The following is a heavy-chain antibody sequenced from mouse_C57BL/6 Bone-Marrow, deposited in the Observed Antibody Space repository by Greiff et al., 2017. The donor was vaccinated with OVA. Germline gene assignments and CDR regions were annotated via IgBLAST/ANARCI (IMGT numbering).Heavy chain of an antibody. V-gene: IGHV1-42*01. J-gene: IGHJ1*03. CDR2: INPSTGGT. D-gene: IGHD2-1*01. Sequence: EVMLVESGPELVKPGASVKISCKASGYSFTGYYMNWVKQSPEKSLEWIGEINPSTGGTTYNQKFKAKATLTVDKSSSTAYMQLKSLTSEDSAVYYCARGTYGNYWYFDVWGTGTTVTVSS. CDR1: GYSFTGYY. CDR3: ARGTYGNYWYFDV.